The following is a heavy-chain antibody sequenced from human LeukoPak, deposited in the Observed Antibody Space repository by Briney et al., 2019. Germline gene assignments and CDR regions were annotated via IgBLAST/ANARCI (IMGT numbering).Heavy chain of an antibody. CDR3: TRDSGYKFDF. CDR1: GGSISSYY. J-gene: IGHJ4*02. V-gene: IGHV4-59*04. Sequence: SETLSLTCTVSGGSISSYYWSWIRQPPGKGLEWIGSLYHSGSPYSNPSLQSRVTISVDTSKNQFSLKLSSMIAADTAVYYCTRDSGYKFDFWGQGTLVMVSS. CDR2: LYHSGSP. D-gene: IGHD5-12*01.